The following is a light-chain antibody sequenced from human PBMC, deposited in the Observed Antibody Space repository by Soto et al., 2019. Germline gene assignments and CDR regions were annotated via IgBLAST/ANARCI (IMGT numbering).Light chain of an antibody. CDR3: KLYKCYPKA. CDR1: QSINTW. Sequence: IQMPHTPTTLSASVGDRVTVTCRASQSINTWLAWYQQKTGKAPKRLIYDASSLQSGVPSRFTGGGSGTEFTLTISSLQADDVVSYCSKLYKCYPKAFGDGTRV. V-gene: IGKV1-5*01. J-gene: IGKJ1*01. CDR2: DAS.